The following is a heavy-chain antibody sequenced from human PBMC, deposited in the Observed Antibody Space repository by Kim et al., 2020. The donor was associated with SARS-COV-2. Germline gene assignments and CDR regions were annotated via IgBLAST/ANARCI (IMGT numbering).Heavy chain of an antibody. CDR1: GYTFTSYG. Sequence: ASVKVSCKASGYTFTSYGISWVRQAPGQGLEWMGWISAYNGNTNYAQKLQGRVTMTTDTSTSTAYMELRSLRSDDTAVYYCARIPEDYGVLITPIDYWGQGTLVTVSS. D-gene: IGHD4-17*01. J-gene: IGHJ4*02. CDR3: ARIPEDYGVLITPIDY. CDR2: ISAYNGNT. V-gene: IGHV1-18*01.